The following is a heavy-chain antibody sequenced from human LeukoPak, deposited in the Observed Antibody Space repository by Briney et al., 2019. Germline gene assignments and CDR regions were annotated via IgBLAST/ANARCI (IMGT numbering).Heavy chain of an antibody. Sequence: PGGSLRLSCAASGFTFDDYGMSWIRQPPGKGLEWIGYIYYSGSTNYNPSLKSRVTISVDTSKNQFSLKLSSVTAADTAVYYCARLTVTTLQIDYWGQGTLVTVSS. CDR3: ARLTVTTLQIDY. V-gene: IGHV4-59*08. CDR1: GFTFDDYG. CDR2: IYYSGST. J-gene: IGHJ4*02. D-gene: IGHD4-17*01.